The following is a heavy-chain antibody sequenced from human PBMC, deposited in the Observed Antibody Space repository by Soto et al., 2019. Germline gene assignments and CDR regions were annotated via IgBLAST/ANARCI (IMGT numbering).Heavy chain of an antibody. Sequence: PGGSLRLSCAASGFTFSSYAMHWVRQAPGKGLEWVAVISYDGSNKYYADSVKGRFTISRDNSKNTLYLQMNSLRAEDTAVYYCARSSRDTAAGNPLLDYWGQGTLVTVSS. CDR2: ISYDGSNK. V-gene: IGHV3-30-3*01. J-gene: IGHJ4*02. D-gene: IGHD6-13*01. CDR3: ARSSRDTAAGNPLLDY. CDR1: GFTFSSYA.